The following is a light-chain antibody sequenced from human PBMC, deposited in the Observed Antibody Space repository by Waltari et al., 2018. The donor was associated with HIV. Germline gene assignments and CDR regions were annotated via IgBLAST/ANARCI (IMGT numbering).Light chain of an antibody. CDR2: SNN. Sequence: QSVVTQPPSASGTPGQRVTISCSGRSSNIGSNTVSWYQHLPGTAPKLLIYSNNQRPSGIPDRFSGSKSGTSASLAISGLQSEDEADYYCAAWDDSLNGSVVFGGGTKLTVL. CDR3: AAWDDSLNGSVV. CDR1: SSNIGSNT. V-gene: IGLV1-44*01. J-gene: IGLJ2*01.